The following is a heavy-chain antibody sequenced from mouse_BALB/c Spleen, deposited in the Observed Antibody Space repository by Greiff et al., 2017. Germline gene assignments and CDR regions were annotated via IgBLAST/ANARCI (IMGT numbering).Heavy chain of an antibody. CDR3: ASHSVGNFHWYFDV. CDR2: IWAGGST. D-gene: IGHD2-1*01. CDR1: GFSLTSYG. V-gene: IGHV2-9*02. Sequence: QVQLQESGPGLVAPSQSLSITCTVSGFSLTSYGVHWVRQPPGKGLEWLGVIWAGGSTNYNSALMSRLSISIDNSKSQVFLKMNSLQTDDTAMYYCASHSVGNFHWYFDVWGAGTTVTVSS. J-gene: IGHJ1*01.